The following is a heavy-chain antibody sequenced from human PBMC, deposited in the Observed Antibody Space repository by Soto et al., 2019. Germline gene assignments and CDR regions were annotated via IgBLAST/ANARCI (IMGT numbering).Heavy chain of an antibody. CDR3: AREDPKYYDFWSGYFGYYYYYCMDV. D-gene: IGHD3-3*01. Sequence: ASVKVSCKASGYTFTSYGISWVRQAPGQGLEWMGWISAYNGNTNYAQKLQGRVTMTTDTSTSTAYMELRSLRSDDTAVYYCAREDPKYYDFWSGYFGYYYYYCMDVWGQGTTVTVSS. J-gene: IGHJ6*02. CDR1: GYTFTSYG. V-gene: IGHV1-18*01. CDR2: ISAYNGNT.